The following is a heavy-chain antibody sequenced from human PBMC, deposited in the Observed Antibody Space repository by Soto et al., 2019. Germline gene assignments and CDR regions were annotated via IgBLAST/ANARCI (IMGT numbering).Heavy chain of an antibody. CDR2: INAGNGNT. CDR3: AKGGAIGAACTRVYLYIAMDV. J-gene: IGHJ6*04. CDR1: GYTFTSYA. V-gene: IGHV1-3*01. Sequence: ASVNGACTASGYTFTSYAMHWVRQAPGQRIEWMGWINAGNGNTKYSQKFQGRVTITRDTSASTAYMELRGLTSDDTAEYYCAKGGAIGAACTRVYLYIAMDVRGKGFTDTV. D-gene: IGHD5-12*01.